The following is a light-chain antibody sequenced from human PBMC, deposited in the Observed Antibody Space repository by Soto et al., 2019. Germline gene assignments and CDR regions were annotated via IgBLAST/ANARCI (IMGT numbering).Light chain of an antibody. CDR1: TSDVGSYNL. J-gene: IGLJ2*01. CDR3: CTYVASSAVL. CDR2: EAT. V-gene: IGLV2-23*01. Sequence: QSALTQPASVSGSPGQSITISCTGTTSDVGSYNLVSWYQHHPGKAPQLLIYEATERPSGVSNRFSGSKSGNTAALTLFGLQTEDEVDYYCCTYVASSAVLFGGRTKNTVL.